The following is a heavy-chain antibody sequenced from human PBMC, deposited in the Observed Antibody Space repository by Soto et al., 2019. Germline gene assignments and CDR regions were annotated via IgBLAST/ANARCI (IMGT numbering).Heavy chain of an antibody. V-gene: IGHV1-18*01. CDR2: ISAYNGNT. CDR3: ARVKGSGYHNWFDP. J-gene: IGHJ5*02. CDR1: GGTFSSYG. Sequence: GASVKVSCKASGGTFSSYGISWVRQATGQGLEWMGWISAYNGNTNYAQKLQGRVTMTTDTSTSTAYMELRSLRSDDTAVYYCARVKGSGYHNWFDPWGQGTLVTVSS. D-gene: IGHD3-22*01.